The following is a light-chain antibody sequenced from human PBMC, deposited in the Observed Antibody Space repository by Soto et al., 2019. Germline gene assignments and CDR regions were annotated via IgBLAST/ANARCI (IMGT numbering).Light chain of an antibody. J-gene: IGKJ2*01. CDR3: MQGTHWPPYT. CDR2: KVS. V-gene: IGKV2-30*02. Sequence: DVVMTQSPLSLPVTLGQPASISCRSSQSLVHSDGNTYLNWFHQRPDQSPRRLIYKVSNRDSGVLDRFSGSGSDTDFTLKISGVEAEDVGVYYCMQGTHWPPYTFGQGTKLEIK. CDR1: QSLVHSDGNTY.